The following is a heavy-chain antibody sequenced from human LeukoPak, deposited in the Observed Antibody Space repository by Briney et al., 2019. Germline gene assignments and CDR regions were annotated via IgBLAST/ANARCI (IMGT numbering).Heavy chain of an antibody. J-gene: IGHJ4*02. Sequence: ASVNVSCKASGYTFTSYGISWVRQAPGQGLEWLGWISAYDGNTNYAQKLQGRVTMTTDTSTSTAFMELRSLRSDDTAVYYCARDSWVSSGSNYFDYWGQGTLVTVSS. CDR1: GYTFTSYG. CDR3: ARDSWVSSGSNYFDY. CDR2: ISAYDGNT. V-gene: IGHV1-18*01. D-gene: IGHD3-22*01.